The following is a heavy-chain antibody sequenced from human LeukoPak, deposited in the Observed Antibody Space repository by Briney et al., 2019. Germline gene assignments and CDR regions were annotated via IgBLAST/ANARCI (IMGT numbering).Heavy chain of an antibody. V-gene: IGHV3-23*01. J-gene: IGHJ4*02. CDR2: ISGSGGST. CDR1: GFTVSSNY. Sequence: GGSLRLSCAASGFTVSSNYMSWVRQAPGKGLEWVSAISGSGGSTYYADSVKGRFTISRDNSKNTLYLQMNSLRAEDTAVYYCAKPEGSGSYRYFDYWGQGTLVTVSS. D-gene: IGHD3-10*01. CDR3: AKPEGSGSYRYFDY.